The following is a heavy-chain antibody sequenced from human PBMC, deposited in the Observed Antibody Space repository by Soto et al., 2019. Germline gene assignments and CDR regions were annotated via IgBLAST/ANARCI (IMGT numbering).Heavy chain of an antibody. CDR1: GFTFSSYG. CDR2: IWYDGTNE. CDR3: ARDGRMAARPWGWYFDL. D-gene: IGHD6-6*01. Sequence: QVQLVESGGGVVQPGTSLSLSCAASGFTFSSYGLHWVRQAPGKGLEWVAVIWYDGTNEDYADSMKGRLTISRDNSKNTLYVEMNSLRAEDRAVYYCARDGRMAARPWGWYFDLWGRGTLVTVSS. V-gene: IGHV3-33*01. J-gene: IGHJ2*01.